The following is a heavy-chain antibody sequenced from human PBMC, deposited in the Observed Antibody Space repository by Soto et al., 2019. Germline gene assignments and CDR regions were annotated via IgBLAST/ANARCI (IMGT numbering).Heavy chain of an antibody. D-gene: IGHD6-13*01. CDR2: IGGSGGYK. Sequence: GGSLRLSCAASGFFFSSYAMSWVRQAPGKGLEWVSGIGGSGGYKSYADSVKGRFTISRDNSKNTLYLQMESLGAEDTAVYYCAKDAAMVSSTFNYFDYWGQGTLVTVS. J-gene: IGHJ4*02. CDR3: AKDAAMVSSTFNYFDY. V-gene: IGHV3-23*01. CDR1: GFFFSSYA.